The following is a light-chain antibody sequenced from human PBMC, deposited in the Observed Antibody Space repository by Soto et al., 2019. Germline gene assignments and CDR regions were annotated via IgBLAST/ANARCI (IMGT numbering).Light chain of an antibody. Sequence: EIVLTQSPGTLSLSEGERATLSCRASQSVSSNYLAWYQQKPGQAPRLLMYGASSRASGVPDRFSGIESRTDFTLSISGLEPEDLAVYSCQQYGTLPWTFGQGTKVYI. V-gene: IGKV3-20*01. J-gene: IGKJ1*01. CDR3: QQYGTLPWT. CDR2: GAS. CDR1: QSVSSNY.